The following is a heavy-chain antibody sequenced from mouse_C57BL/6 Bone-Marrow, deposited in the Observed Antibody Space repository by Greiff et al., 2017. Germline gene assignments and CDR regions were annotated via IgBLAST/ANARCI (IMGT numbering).Heavy chain of an antibody. V-gene: IGHV1S132*01. CDR3: ARGGILITTVVEGAWFAY. Sequence: QVQLQQSGAELVKPGASVKLSCKTSGYTFTSYWIQWVKQRPGQGLGWIGEIFPGTGTTYYNEKFKGKAPLTIDTSSSTAYMQLSSLTSEDSAVYFCARGGILITTVVEGAWFAYWGQGTLVTVSA. J-gene: IGHJ3*01. CDR2: IFPGTGTT. CDR1: GYTFTSYW. D-gene: IGHD1-1*01.